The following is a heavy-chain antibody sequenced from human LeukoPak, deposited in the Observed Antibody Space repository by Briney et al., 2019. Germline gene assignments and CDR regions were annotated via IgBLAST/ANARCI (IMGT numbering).Heavy chain of an antibody. CDR2: ISYDGSNK. D-gene: IGHD5/OR15-5a*01. Sequence: GGSLRLSCAASGFTFSSYAMHWVRQAPGKGLEWVAVISYDGSNKYYADSVKGRFTISRDNSKNTLYLQMNSLRAEDTAVYYSARGDGSTHYWGQGTLVTVSS. J-gene: IGHJ4*02. CDR1: GFTFSSYA. V-gene: IGHV3-30*01. CDR3: ARGDGSTHY.